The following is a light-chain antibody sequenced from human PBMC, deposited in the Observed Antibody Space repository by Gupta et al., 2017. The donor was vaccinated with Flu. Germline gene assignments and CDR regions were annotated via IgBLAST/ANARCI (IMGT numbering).Light chain of an antibody. CDR2: GAS. CDR1: QSVLFSSNNKNY. J-gene: IGKJ2*01. CDR3: QQYYSIPPT. Sequence: VMTQFPDSLAVSLGERATINCKSSQSVLFSSNNKNYLAWYQQKPRQPPKLVIYGASTRASGVPDRFSGSGSGTDFTLTINGLQAEDVAVYYCQQYYSIPPTFGQGTKLEIK. V-gene: IGKV4-1*01.